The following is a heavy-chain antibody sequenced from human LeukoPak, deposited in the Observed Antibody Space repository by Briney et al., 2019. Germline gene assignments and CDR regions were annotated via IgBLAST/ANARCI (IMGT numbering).Heavy chain of an antibody. CDR3: GGLGSGFVKVAS. CDR1: GGSISSSSYY. D-gene: IGHD2-15*01. V-gene: IGHV4-39*01. CDR2: IYYSGST. J-gene: IGHJ4*02. Sequence: KPSETLSLTCTVSGGSISSSSYYWGWIRQPPGKGLEWIGSIYYSGSTYYNPSLKSRVTISVDTSKNQFSLKLSSVTAADPAFDSGGGLGSGFVKVASGGKGPLVTVS.